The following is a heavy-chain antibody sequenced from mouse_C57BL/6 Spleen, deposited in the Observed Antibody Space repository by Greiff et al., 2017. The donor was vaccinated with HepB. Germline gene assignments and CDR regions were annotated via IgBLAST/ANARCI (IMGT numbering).Heavy chain of an antibody. CDR2: IYTGSGST. D-gene: IGHD4-1*01. CDR1: GYTFTSYW. J-gene: IGHJ2*01. CDR3: ARGGSETGTGGY. V-gene: IGHV1-55*01. Sequence: QVQLQQPGAELVKPGASVKMSCKASGYTFTSYWITWVKQRPGQGLEWIGEIYTGSGSTNYNEKFKSKATLTVDTSSGTAYMQISSLTSEDSAVCNCARGGSETGTGGYWGQGTTLTVSS.